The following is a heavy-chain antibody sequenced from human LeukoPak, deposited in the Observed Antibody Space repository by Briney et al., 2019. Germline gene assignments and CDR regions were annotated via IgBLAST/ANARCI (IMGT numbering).Heavy chain of an antibody. CDR1: GLTFSSYA. J-gene: IGHJ4*02. D-gene: IGHD2-2*02. V-gene: IGHV3-23*01. Sequence: GGSLRLSCAASGLTFSSYAMSWVRQAPGKGLEWVSGINNSGGSTYYADSVKGRFAISRDNSKNTLYLQMNSLRAEDTAVYYCAKDPRTYQPLLYRGVSYFDYWGQGTLVTVSS. CDR2: INNSGGST. CDR3: AKDPRTYQPLLYRGVSYFDY.